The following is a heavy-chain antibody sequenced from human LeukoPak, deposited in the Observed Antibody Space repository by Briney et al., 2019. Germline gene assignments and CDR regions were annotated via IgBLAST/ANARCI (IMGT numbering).Heavy chain of an antibody. CDR3: TTEGYTYGYHSFDI. J-gene: IGHJ3*02. CDR2: IRSKANSYAT. D-gene: IGHD5-18*01. CDR1: GFTFSGSA. V-gene: IGHV3-73*01. Sequence: PGGSLRLSCAASGFTFSGSAMHWVRQASGKGLEWVGRIRSKANSYATAYAAPVKGRFAISREDSKNTLYLQMNSLKTEDAAVYYCTTEGYTYGYHSFDIWGQGTMVTVSS.